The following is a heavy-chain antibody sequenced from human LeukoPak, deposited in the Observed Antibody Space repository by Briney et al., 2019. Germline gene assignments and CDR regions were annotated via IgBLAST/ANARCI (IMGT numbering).Heavy chain of an antibody. J-gene: IGHJ4*02. CDR1: GYTFTSYG. V-gene: IGHV1-18*01. CDR2: ISAYNGNT. Sequence: GASVKVSCKASGYTFTSYGISWVRQAPGQGLEWMGWISAYNGNTNYAQKLQGRVTMTTDTSTSTAYMELRSLGSDDTAVYYCARDRRYFDWLLYYDYWGQGTLVTVSS. CDR3: ARDRRYFDWLLYYDY. D-gene: IGHD3-9*01.